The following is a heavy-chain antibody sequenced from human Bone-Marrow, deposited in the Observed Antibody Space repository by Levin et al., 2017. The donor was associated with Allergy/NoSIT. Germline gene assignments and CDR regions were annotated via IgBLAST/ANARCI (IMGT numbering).Heavy chain of an antibody. CDR1: GFTFDDYA. D-gene: IGHD2-15*01. V-gene: IGHV3-9*01. Sequence: LSLTCAASGFTFDDYAMHWVRQAPGKGLEWVSGISWNSGSIGYADSVKGRFTISRENAKNSLYLQMNSLRAEDTALYYCAKDILGVVAEGGYFDLWGRGTLVTVSS. CDR2: ISWNSGSI. CDR3: AKDILGVVAEGGYFDL. J-gene: IGHJ2*01.